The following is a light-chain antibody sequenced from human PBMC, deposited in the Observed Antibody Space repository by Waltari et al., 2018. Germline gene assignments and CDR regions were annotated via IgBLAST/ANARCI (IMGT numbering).Light chain of an antibody. CDR3: AAWDDSLNGVI. CDR2: DYD. V-gene: IGLV1-36*01. CDR1: SANIGNHA. J-gene: IGLJ2*01. Sequence: QFVLTQPPSVSEAPRQRVTITCSGSSANIGNHAVNWYQQVPGKPPNLLIYDYDLLPSGVSDRFSGSKSGTSAALAISGLQAEDEAEYYCAAWDDSLNGVIFGGGTKLTVL.